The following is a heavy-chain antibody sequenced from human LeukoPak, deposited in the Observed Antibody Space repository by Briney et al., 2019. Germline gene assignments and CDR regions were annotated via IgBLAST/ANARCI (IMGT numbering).Heavy chain of an antibody. CDR2: IASDGNNR. J-gene: IGHJ4*02. Sequence: GGSLRLSCAASGFTFSSYAMSWVRQAPGKGLVWVSRIASDGNNRDYADSVKGRFTIFRDNAKNTLYLQMNSLRVEDTAVYYCARGRPHGNDYWGQGTLVTVSS. V-gene: IGHV3-74*01. CDR1: GFTFSSYA. CDR3: ARGRPHGNDY. D-gene: IGHD4-23*01.